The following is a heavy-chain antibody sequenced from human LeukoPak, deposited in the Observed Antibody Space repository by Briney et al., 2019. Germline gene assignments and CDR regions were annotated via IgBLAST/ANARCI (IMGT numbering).Heavy chain of an antibody. CDR2: IRYDGTNK. D-gene: IGHD3-10*01. Sequence: GGSLRLSCAASGFTFSSYGMHWVRQAPGKGLEWVAFIRYDGTNKYYADSVKGRFTISRDNSKNTLYLQMNSLRAEDTAVYYCANLSGYGSGSGYFDYWGQGTLVTVSS. J-gene: IGHJ4*02. CDR3: ANLSGYGSGSGYFDY. CDR1: GFTFSSYG. V-gene: IGHV3-30*02.